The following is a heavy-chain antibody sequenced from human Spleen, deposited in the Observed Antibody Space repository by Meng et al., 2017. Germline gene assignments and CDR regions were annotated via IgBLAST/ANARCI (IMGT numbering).Heavy chain of an antibody. J-gene: IGHJ4*02. V-gene: IGHV3-23*01. CDR3: AREGLYSSGRCGFFDY. CDR2: IGGSGGST. CDR1: GFTFSSYA. D-gene: IGHD6-19*01. Sequence: LSLTCAASGFTFSSYAINWVRQAPGKGLEWVAYIGGSGGSTYYADSVKGRFTISRDNSENTVYLQLNSLRPEDTAVYYCAREGLYSSGRCGFFDYWGQGTLVTVSS.